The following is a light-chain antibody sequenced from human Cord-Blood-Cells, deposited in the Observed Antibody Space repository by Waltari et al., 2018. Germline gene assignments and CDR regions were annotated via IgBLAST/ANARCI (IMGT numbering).Light chain of an antibody. Sequence: DIVMTQSPLSLPVTPGEPASISCRSPQSLLHSNGYNYLDWYLQKPGQSPKLLIYLGSNRASGVPDRFSGSGSGTDFTLKISRVEAEDVGVYYCMQALQTPLTFGGGTKVEIK. CDR1: QSLLHSNGYNY. CDR2: LGS. CDR3: MQALQTPLT. V-gene: IGKV2-28*01. J-gene: IGKJ4*01.